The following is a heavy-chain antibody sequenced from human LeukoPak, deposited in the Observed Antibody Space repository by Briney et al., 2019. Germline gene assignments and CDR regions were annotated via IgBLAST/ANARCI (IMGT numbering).Heavy chain of an antibody. V-gene: IGHV3-7*01. Sequence: PGGSLRLSCAASGFTFSSYAMHWVRQAPGKGLEWVANIKQDGSEKYYVDSVKGRFTISRDNAKNSLYLQMNSLRAEDTAVYYCARAGYSYGYGSFDYWGQGTLVTVSS. CDR1: GFTFSSYA. D-gene: IGHD5-18*01. CDR2: IKQDGSEK. CDR3: ARAGYSYGYGSFDY. J-gene: IGHJ4*02.